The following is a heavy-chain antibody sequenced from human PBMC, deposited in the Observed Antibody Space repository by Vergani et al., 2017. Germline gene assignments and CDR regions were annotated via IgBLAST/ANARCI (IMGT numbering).Heavy chain of an antibody. V-gene: IGHV4-39*07. J-gene: IGHJ6*02. CDR2: IYYSGST. D-gene: IGHD3-22*01. CDR3: ARVADINYYDSSGYFYYYGMDV. CDR1: GGSISSSSYY. Sequence: QLQLQESGPGLVKPSETLSLTCTVSGGSISSSSYYWGWIRQPPGKGLEWIGSIYYSGSTYYNPSLKSRVTISVDTSKNQFSLKLSSVTAADTAVCYCARVADINYYDSSGYFYYYGMDVWGQGTTVTVSS.